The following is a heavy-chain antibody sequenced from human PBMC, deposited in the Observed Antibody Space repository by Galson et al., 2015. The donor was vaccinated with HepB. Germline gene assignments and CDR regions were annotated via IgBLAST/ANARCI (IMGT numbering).Heavy chain of an antibody. D-gene: IGHD1-26*01. J-gene: IGHJ4*02. V-gene: IGHV3-30-3*01. CDR1: GFTFSSYA. CDR3: ARDSGVTVAAWEFDY. Sequence: SLRLSCAASGFTFSSYAMHWVRQAPGQGLEWVAGISYDGNTKYFADYVKGRLTITRDNPRNTLYLQMNSLRPDDTAVYYCARDSGVTVAAWEFDYWGQGTLVTVSS. CDR2: ISYDGNTK.